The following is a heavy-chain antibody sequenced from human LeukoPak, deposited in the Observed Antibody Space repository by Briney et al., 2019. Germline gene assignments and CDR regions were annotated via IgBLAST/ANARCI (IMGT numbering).Heavy chain of an antibody. CDR3: AKDDEFRPFDY. CDR1: GFTFSSYG. D-gene: IGHD3-10*01. J-gene: IGHJ4*02. V-gene: IGHV3-30*18. Sequence: HSGGSLRLSCAASGFTFSSYGTHWVRQAPGKGLEWVAVISYDGSNKYYADSVKGRFTISRDNSKNTLYLQMNSLRAEDTAVYYCAKDDEFRPFDYWGQGTLVTVSS. CDR2: ISYDGSNK.